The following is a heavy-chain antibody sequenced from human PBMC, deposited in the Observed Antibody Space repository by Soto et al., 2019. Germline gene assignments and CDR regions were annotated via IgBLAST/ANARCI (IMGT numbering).Heavy chain of an antibody. CDR1: GGTFSSYA. CDR2: IIPIFGTA. CDR3: ARDTRYCSGGSCYYYGMDV. V-gene: IGHV1-69*13. D-gene: IGHD2-15*01. J-gene: IGHJ6*02. Sequence: SVKVSCKASGGTFSSYAISWVRQAPGQGLEWMGGIIPIFGTANYAQKFQGRVTITADESTSTAYMELSSLRSEDTAVYYCARDTRYCSGGSCYYYGMDVWGQGTTVTVS.